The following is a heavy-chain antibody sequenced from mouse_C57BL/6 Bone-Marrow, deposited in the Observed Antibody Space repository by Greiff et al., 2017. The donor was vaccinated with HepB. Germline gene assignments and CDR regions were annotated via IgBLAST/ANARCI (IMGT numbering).Heavy chain of an antibody. CDR2: INPNNGGT. D-gene: IGHD4-1*01. CDR3: ARDWDYWYFDV. CDR1: GYTFTDYY. Sequence: EVQLQQSGPELVKPGASVKISCKASGYTFTDYYMNWVKQSHGKSLEWIGDINPNNGGTSYNQKFKGKATLTVDKSSSTAYMELRSLTSEDSAVYYCARDWDYWYFDVWGTGTTVTVSS. J-gene: IGHJ1*03. V-gene: IGHV1-26*01.